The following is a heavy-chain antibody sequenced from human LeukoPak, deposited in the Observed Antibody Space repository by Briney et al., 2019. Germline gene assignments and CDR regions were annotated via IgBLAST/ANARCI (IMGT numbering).Heavy chain of an antibody. D-gene: IGHD2-15*01. V-gene: IGHV1-2*02. CDR3: VRPYCSGGSCHVYFDY. CDR2: INPYSGGT. J-gene: IGHJ4*02. CDR1: GYTFTCYY. Sequence: ASVTVSCKASGYTFTCYYMRWVRQAPGQGLEWAGWINPYSGGTKCAQKFQGRVTMTRDTSINTASMGLRRVNSDGTGLYCCVRPYCSGGSCHVYFDYWGQGTLVTV.